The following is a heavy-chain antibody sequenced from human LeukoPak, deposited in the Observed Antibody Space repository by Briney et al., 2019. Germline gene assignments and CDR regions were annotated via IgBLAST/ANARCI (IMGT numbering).Heavy chain of an antibody. CDR1: GYSISSGYY. J-gene: IGHJ4*02. V-gene: IGHV4-38-2*01. CDR3: ATLQDLYDTLDY. Sequence: PSETLSLTCAVSGYSISSGYYWGWIRQPPGKGLEWIGSIFHSGSTYYNPSLKTRVTISIDTSKNQFSLKLSSVTAADTAVYYCATLQDLYDTLDYWGQGTLVTVSS. CDR2: IFHSGST. D-gene: IGHD5/OR15-5a*01.